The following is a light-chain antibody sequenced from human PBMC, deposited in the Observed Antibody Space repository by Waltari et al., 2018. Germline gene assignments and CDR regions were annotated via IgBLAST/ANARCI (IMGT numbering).Light chain of an antibody. J-gene: IGKJ2*01. CDR3: QQYGSSVMYT. CDR1: QRLTKGY. Sequence: EIVLTQSPGTLSLSPGERATLPCRASQRLTKGYLAWYQQKPGQAPRLLIYGASSRAAGIPDRFSGSGSGTDFTLTISRLEPEDFAVYYCQQYGSSVMYTFGQGTKLEIK. V-gene: IGKV3-20*01. CDR2: GAS.